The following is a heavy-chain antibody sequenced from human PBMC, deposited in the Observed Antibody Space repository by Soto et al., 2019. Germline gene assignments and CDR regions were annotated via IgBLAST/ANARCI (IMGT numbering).Heavy chain of an antibody. D-gene: IGHD3-16*01. CDR2: FDPEDGET. Sequence: ASVKVSCKVSGYTLTELSMHWLRQAPGKGLEWMGGFDPEDGETIYAQKFQGRVTMTEDTSTDTAYMELSSLRSEDTAVYYCATVLTYGYNWFDPWGQGTLVTVSS. V-gene: IGHV1-24*01. J-gene: IGHJ5*02. CDR3: ATVLTYGYNWFDP. CDR1: GYTLTELS.